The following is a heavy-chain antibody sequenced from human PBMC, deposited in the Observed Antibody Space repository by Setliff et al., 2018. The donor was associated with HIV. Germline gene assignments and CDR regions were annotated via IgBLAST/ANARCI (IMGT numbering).Heavy chain of an antibody. CDR1: GFIFTDYW. Sequence: GGSLRLSCVTSGFIFTDYWMSWVRQAPGKGLEWVANIRQDGGETHYVDSVKGRFTISRDNAKNSLYLQMNGLGAEDTALYYCASTRFGGPAAAAVVGGRIDFDNWGRGTLVTISS. CDR2: IRQDGGET. CDR3: ASTRFGGPAAAAVVGGRIDFDN. D-gene: IGHD2-15*01. V-gene: IGHV3-7*05. J-gene: IGHJ4*02.